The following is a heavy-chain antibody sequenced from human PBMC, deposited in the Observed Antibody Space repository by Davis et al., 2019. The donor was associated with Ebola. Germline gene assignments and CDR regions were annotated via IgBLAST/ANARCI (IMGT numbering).Heavy chain of an antibody. CDR3: ARAPRVTIFYMDV. V-gene: IGHV3-7*03. CDR2: IKQDGSEK. D-gene: IGHD3-3*01. Sequence: GESLKISCAASGFTFSSYAMSWVRQAPGKGLEWVANIKQDGSEKYYVDSVKGRFTISRDNAKNSLYLQMNSLRAEDTAVYYCARAPRVTIFYMDVWGKGTTVTVSS. J-gene: IGHJ6*03. CDR1: GFTFSSYA.